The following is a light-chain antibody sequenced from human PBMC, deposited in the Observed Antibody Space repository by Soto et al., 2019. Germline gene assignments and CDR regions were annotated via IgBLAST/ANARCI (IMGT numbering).Light chain of an antibody. Sequence: QSVLTQPPSASGTPGQRVTISCSGSSSNIGRNTVNWYQQFPGTAPKLFIYRDDQRPSGVPDRFSGSKSGTSASLAISGLQSEDEADYYCAAWDDSLNGYVFGTGTKVTVL. CDR2: RDD. CDR1: SSNIGRNT. V-gene: IGLV1-44*01. J-gene: IGLJ1*01. CDR3: AAWDDSLNGYV.